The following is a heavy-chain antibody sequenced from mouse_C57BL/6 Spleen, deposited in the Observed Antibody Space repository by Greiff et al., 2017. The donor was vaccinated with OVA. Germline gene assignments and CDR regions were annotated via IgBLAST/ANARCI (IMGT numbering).Heavy chain of an antibody. CDR1: GYTFTSYR. V-gene: IGHV1-64*01. CDR2: IHPNSGST. D-gene: IGHD2-5*01. CDR3: ARGAYSNYAYYAMDY. Sequence: VQLQQPGAELVKPGASVKLSCKASGYTFTSYRMHWVKQRPGHGLEWIGMIHPNSGSTNYNEKFKSKATLTVDKSSITAYMQLSSLTSEDSAVYYCARGAYSNYAYYAMDYWGQGTSVTVSS. J-gene: IGHJ4*01.